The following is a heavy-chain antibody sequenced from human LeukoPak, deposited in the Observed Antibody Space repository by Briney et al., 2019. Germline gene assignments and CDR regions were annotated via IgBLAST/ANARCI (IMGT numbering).Heavy chain of an antibody. Sequence: GGSLRLSCAASGFTFNDYGMSWVRQAPGKGLEWVSGINWNGGSTDYADSVKGRFTISRDNAKNSLYLQMNSLRAEDTALYYCAREYDSSGYYYLGYYYYYMDVWGKGTTVTVSS. D-gene: IGHD3-22*01. CDR2: INWNGGST. CDR3: AREYDSSGYYYLGYYYYYMDV. V-gene: IGHV3-20*04. J-gene: IGHJ6*03. CDR1: GFTFNDYG.